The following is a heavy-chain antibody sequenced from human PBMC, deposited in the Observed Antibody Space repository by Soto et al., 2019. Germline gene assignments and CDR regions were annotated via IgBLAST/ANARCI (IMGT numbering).Heavy chain of an antibody. V-gene: IGHV1-69*01. J-gene: IGHJ6*02. CDR2: IIPIFGTA. CDR3: ARGLDIVVVVAATGRDRYYYYGMDV. CDR1: GGTFSSYA. Sequence: QVQLVQSGAEVKKPGSSVKVSCKASGGTFSSYAISWVRQAPGQGLEWMGGIIPIFGTANYAQKFQGRVTITADESTSTAYMELSSLRFEDTAVYYCARGLDIVVVVAATGRDRYYYYGMDVWGQGTTVTVSS. D-gene: IGHD2-15*01.